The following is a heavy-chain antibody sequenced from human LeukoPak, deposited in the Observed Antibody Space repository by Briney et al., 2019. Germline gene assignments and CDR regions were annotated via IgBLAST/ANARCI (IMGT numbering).Heavy chain of an antibody. Sequence: GGSLRLSCAASGFTFSNYWMNWVRQAPGKGLEWVANIKEDGSDKYYVDSVKGRFSISKDNAKNSLYLQMNSLRAEDTAVYYCAKESPSFDYWGQGTLVTVSS. CDR1: GFTFSNYW. CDR3: AKESPSFDY. J-gene: IGHJ4*02. CDR2: IKEDGSDK. V-gene: IGHV3-7*03.